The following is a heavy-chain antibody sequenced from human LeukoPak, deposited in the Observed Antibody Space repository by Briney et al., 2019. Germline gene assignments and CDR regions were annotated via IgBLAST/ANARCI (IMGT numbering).Heavy chain of an antibody. CDR1: GFTFSSYS. J-gene: IGHJ6*03. D-gene: IGHD3-9*01. CDR2: ISSSSSYI. V-gene: IGHV3-21*01. CDR3: ARSASYYDILTGYWTYYYMDV. Sequence: PGGSLRLSCAASGFTFSSYSMNWVRQAPGKGLEWVSSISSSSSYIYYADSVKGRFTISRDNAKNSLYLQMNSLRAEDTAVYYCARSASYYDILTGYWTYYYMDVWGKGTTVTVSS.